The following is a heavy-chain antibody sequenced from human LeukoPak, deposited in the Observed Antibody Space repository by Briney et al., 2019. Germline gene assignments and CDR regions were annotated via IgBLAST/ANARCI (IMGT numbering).Heavy chain of an antibody. Sequence: SDTLSLTCTVSGVSITSYYWTWIRQPPGKGLEWVGYIHTSGHTNYNPSLKSLVTMSLDTSKNQFSLRVNSVTDADTAMYYCARHVAGSSRDYWGQGTLVIVSS. V-gene: IGHV4-4*09. CDR2: IHTSGHT. CDR1: GVSITSYY. D-gene: IGHD6-13*01. CDR3: ARHVAGSSRDY. J-gene: IGHJ4*02.